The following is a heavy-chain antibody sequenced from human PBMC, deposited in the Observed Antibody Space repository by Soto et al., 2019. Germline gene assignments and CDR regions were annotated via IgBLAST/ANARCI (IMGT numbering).Heavy chain of an antibody. Sequence: SETLSLTCTVSGGSVSSGSYYWSWIRQPPGKGLEWIGYIYYSGSTNYNPSLKSRVTISVDTSKNQFSLKLSSVTAADTAVYYCARERYCSSTSCYARRYYYYYGMDVWGQGTTVTVSS. D-gene: IGHD2-2*01. J-gene: IGHJ6*02. CDR3: ARERYCSSTSCYARRYYYYYGMDV. CDR2: IYYSGST. CDR1: GGSVSSGSYY. V-gene: IGHV4-61*01.